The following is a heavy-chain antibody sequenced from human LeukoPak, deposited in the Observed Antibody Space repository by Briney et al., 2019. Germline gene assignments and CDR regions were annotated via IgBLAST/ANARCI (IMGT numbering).Heavy chain of an antibody. CDR2: IIPEFDEA. Sequence: ASVKVSCKASGGILSKWSISWVRQAPGQGLEWVGTIIPEFDEAHYAQKLQGRVTISADDSATAAYMELSSLRSEDTAVYYCARGTGGYSYGYSFDYWGQGTLVTVSS. V-gene: IGHV1-69*13. CDR1: GGILSKWS. CDR3: ARGTGGYSYGYSFDY. D-gene: IGHD5-18*01. J-gene: IGHJ4*02.